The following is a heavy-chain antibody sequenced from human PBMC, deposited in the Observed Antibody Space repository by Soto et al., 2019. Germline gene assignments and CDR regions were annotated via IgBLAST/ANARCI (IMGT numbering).Heavy chain of an antibody. CDR3: EREATSGASRGFWFDS. J-gene: IGHJ5*01. CDR2: MVFDGSKI. V-gene: IGHV3-33*01. Sequence: QVQLVESGGGVVQPGTSLRLSCAASGFTFSAYGMHWVRQAPGKGLEWVALMVFDGSKIYYADSVKGRFTISRDNSKNTLYLQIVSQVAEDMGVYCCEREATSGASRGFWFDSWGQGTLVSVSS. CDR1: GFTFSAYG. D-gene: IGHD1-1*01.